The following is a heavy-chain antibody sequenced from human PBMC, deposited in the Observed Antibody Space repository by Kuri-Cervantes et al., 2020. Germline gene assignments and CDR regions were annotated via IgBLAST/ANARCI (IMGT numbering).Heavy chain of an antibody. Sequence: GSLRLSCAVYGGSFSGYYWSWIRQPPGKGLEWIGEINHSGSTNYNPSLKSRVTISVDTSKNQFSLKLTSVTAADTAVYFCARGGRDYSGSGSYLLPQYYYYYMDVWGRGTTVTVSS. CDR1: GGSFSGYY. D-gene: IGHD3-10*01. CDR2: INHSGST. CDR3: ARGGRDYSGSGSYLLPQYYYYYMDV. V-gene: IGHV4-34*01. J-gene: IGHJ6*03.